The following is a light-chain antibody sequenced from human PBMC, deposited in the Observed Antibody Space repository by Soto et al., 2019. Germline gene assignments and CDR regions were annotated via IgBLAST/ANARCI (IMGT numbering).Light chain of an antibody. Sequence: DIQMTQSPSSLSASVGDRVTITCRASQGISIWLAWYQQKPEKAPKSLIYGASSLQCGVPSRFSGSGSGTDFTLTISCLQPEDFATYYCQQYNSYPRSFGGGTKVEIK. CDR3: QQYNSYPRS. CDR1: QGISIW. V-gene: IGKV1D-16*01. J-gene: IGKJ4*01. CDR2: GAS.